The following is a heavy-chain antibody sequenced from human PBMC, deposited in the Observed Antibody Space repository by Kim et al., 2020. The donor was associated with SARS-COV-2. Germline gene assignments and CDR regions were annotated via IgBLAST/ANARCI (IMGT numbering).Heavy chain of an antibody. CDR1: GYTFTSYA. V-gene: IGHV1-3*01. J-gene: IGHJ5*02. D-gene: IGHD2-15*01. CDR2: INAGNGNT. Sequence: ASVKVSCKASGYTFTSYAMHWVRQAPGQRLEWMGWINAGNGNTKYSQKFQGRVTITRDTSASTAYMELSSLRSEDTAVYYCARVPLGIVVVVAAWSYDWFDPWGQGTLVTVSS. CDR3: ARVPLGIVVVVAAWSYDWFDP.